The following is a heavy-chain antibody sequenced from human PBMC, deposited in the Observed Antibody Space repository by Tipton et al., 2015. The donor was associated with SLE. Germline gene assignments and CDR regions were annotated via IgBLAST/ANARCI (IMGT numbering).Heavy chain of an antibody. V-gene: IGHV3-11*01. CDR3: SRDIQFVGSTEYFHH. D-gene: IGHD1-26*01. CDR2: MSPGGSTI. J-gene: IGHJ1*01. Sequence: LSLTCAASGFSFSNYYMSWIRQAPGKGLEWLSYMSPGGSTIIDADSVRGRFTISRDNTKNSLYLQMNSLRAEDTAVYYCSRDIQFVGSTEYFHHWGQGTLVTVSS. CDR1: GFSFSNYY.